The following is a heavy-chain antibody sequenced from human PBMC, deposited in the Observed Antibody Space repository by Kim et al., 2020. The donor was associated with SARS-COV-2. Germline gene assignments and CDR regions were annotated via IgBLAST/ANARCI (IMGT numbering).Heavy chain of an antibody. CDR1: GGSISSYY. CDR3: ARHRFGGVIGDFDY. V-gene: IGHV4-59*08. Sequence: SETLSLTSTVSGGSISSYYWSWIRQPPRKGLEWIGYIYYSGSTNYNPSLKTRVTISVDTSKNQFSLKLSSVTAADTAVYYCARHRFGGVIGDFDYWGQGTLVTVSS. D-gene: IGHD3-16*02. CDR2: IYYSGST. J-gene: IGHJ4*02.